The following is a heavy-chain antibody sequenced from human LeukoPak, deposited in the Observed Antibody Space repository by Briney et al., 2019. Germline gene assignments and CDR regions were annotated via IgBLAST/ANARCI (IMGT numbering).Heavy chain of an antibody. CDR3: AREKFGELEGWDASDI. CDR2: IKQDGSEK. J-gene: IGHJ3*02. Sequence: GGSLRLSCAASGFTFSSYWMSWVRQAPGKGLEWVANIKQDGSEKYYVDSVKGRFTISRDNAKNSLYLQMNSLRAEDTAVYYCAREKFGELEGWDASDIWGQGTMVTVSS. CDR1: GFTFSSYW. D-gene: IGHD3-10*01. V-gene: IGHV3-7*01.